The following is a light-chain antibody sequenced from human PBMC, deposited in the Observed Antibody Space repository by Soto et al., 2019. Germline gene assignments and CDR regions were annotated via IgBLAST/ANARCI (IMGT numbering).Light chain of an antibody. Sequence: QSVLTQPRSVSGSPGQSVTISCTGTSSDVGGYNYVSWYQQHPGKAPKLMIYDASKRPSGVPDRFSGSKSGNTASLTISGLQAEDEADYYCCSYAGSYTVGVFGGGTKVTVL. CDR3: CSYAGSYTVGV. V-gene: IGLV2-11*01. CDR1: SSDVGGYNY. CDR2: DAS. J-gene: IGLJ3*02.